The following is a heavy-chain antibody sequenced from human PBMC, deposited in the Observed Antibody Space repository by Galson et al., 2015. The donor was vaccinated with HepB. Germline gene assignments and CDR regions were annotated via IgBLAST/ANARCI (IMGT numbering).Heavy chain of an antibody. J-gene: IGHJ5*02. Sequence: SETLSLTCTVSGGSVGSSTYYWGWIRQPPGKGLEWIGNIYYSGRSYYNPSLKSRVTISVDTSKNQFSLELSSVTAADTAVYYCATARDSGGWFDPWGQGTLVTVSS. CDR2: IYYSGRS. V-gene: IGHV4-39*07. CDR1: GGSVGSSTYY. CDR3: ATARDSGGWFDP. D-gene: IGHD3-10*01.